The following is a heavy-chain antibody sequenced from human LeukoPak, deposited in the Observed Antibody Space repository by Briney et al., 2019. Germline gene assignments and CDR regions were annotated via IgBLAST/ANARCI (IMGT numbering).Heavy chain of an antibody. CDR2: INAGNGNT. V-gene: IGHV1-3*01. CDR1: GYTFTSYA. J-gene: IGHJ4*02. Sequence: GASVKVSCKAFGYTFTSYAMHWVRQAPGQRLEWMGWINAGNGNTKYSQKFQGRVTITRDTSASTAYMELSSLRSEDTAVYYCASEVEVVAAIVVYWGQGTLVTVSS. CDR3: ASEVEVVAAIVVY. D-gene: IGHD2-15*01.